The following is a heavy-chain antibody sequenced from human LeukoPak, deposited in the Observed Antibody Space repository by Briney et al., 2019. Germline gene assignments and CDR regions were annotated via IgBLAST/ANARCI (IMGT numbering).Heavy chain of an antibody. CDR2: ISGNGGST. J-gene: IGHJ3*02. CDR3: AKGDTVATKPAFDI. V-gene: IGHV3-23*01. D-gene: IGHD5-12*01. CDR1: GFTFSSYA. Sequence: PGGSLRLSCAASGFTFSSYAMNWVRQAPGKGLEWVSGISGNGGSTYYADSVKGRFTISRDNSKNTLYLQMNSLRAEDTAVYYCAKGDTVATKPAFDIWGQGTMVTVSS.